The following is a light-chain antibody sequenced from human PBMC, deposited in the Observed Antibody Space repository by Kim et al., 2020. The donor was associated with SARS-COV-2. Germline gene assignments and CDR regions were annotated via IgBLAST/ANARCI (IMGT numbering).Light chain of an antibody. J-gene: IGKJ5*01. CDR1: QSISSW. V-gene: IGKV1-5*01. CDR2: DAS. Sequence: ASVGDRVTITCRASQSISSWLAWYQQKPGRAPKLLIYDASSLESGVPSRCSGSASGTEFTLAISSLQPDDFATYYCQQYNSYPITFGQGTRLEIK. CDR3: QQYNSYPIT.